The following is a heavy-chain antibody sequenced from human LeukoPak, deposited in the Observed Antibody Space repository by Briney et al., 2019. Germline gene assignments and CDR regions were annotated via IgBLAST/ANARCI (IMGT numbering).Heavy chain of an antibody. CDR3: ARGAMKTNYYHDYFDY. D-gene: IGHD1-26*01. Sequence: GSLRLSCAAPGFIFSDYYMSWIRQAPGKGLEWLSYMSIDGSSRYYADSVKGRFTISRDNAKNSLYLQMNSLRVEDTAVYYCARGAMKTNYYHDYFDYWGQGTLVTVSS. CDR2: MSIDGSSR. V-gene: IGHV3-11*04. J-gene: IGHJ4*02. CDR1: GFIFSDYY.